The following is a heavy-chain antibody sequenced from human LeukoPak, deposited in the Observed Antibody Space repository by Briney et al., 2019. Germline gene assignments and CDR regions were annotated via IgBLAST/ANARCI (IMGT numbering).Heavy chain of an antibody. J-gene: IGHJ4*02. V-gene: IGHV4-34*01. CDR3: ARGLQLWSY. Sequence: PSETLSLTCAVYGGSFSGYYWSWIRQPPGKGLEWIGEINHSGSTNYNPSLESRVTISVDTSKNQFSLKLSSVTAADTAVYYCARGLQLWSYWGQGTLVTVSS. CDR2: INHSGST. D-gene: IGHD5-18*01. CDR1: GGSFSGYY.